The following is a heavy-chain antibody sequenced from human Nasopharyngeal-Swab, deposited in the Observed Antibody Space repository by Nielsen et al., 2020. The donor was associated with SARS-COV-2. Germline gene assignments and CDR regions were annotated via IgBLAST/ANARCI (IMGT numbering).Heavy chain of an antibody. Sequence: SLKISCAASGFTFDDYAMHWVRQAPGKGLEWVSGISWNSGSIGYADSVKGRFTISRDNAKNSLYLQMNSLRAEDTALYYCAAYSSGSYYTLWGQGTLVTVSS. V-gene: IGHV3-9*01. J-gene: IGHJ4*02. CDR3: AAYSSGSYYTL. CDR1: GFTFDDYA. D-gene: IGHD3-10*01. CDR2: ISWNSGSI.